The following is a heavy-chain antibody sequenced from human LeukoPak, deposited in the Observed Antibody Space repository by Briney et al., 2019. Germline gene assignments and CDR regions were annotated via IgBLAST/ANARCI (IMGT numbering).Heavy chain of an antibody. V-gene: IGHV4-59*12. Sequence: SETLSLTCTVSGGSMSSYYWSWIRQSPGKGLEWIGYIHYSGTTNYNPSLKSRVTISVDTSKNQFSLKLSSVTAADTAVYYCARERRAPAAANWFDPWGQGTLATVSS. J-gene: IGHJ5*02. D-gene: IGHD6-13*01. CDR2: IHYSGTT. CDR1: GGSMSSYY. CDR3: ARERRAPAAANWFDP.